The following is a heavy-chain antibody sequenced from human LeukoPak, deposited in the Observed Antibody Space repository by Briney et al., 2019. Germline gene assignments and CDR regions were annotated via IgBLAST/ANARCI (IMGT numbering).Heavy chain of an antibody. CDR2: IGIPGDT. CDR3: ARAHVAAGLAFDI. D-gene: IGHD6-25*01. CDR1: GFTFSGYD. Sequence: GGSPRLSCAASGFTFSGYDMHWLRQATGKGLEWVSGIGIPGDTYYPGSVKGRFTISRENAKNSFYLQMNSLRAEDTAVYYCARAHVAAGLAFDIWGQGTLVTVSS. V-gene: IGHV3-13*01. J-gene: IGHJ3*02.